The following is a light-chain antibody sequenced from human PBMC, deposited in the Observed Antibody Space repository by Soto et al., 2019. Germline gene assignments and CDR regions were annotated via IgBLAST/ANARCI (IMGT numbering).Light chain of an antibody. CDR2: DAS. CDR3: QQRSNWPWT. Sequence: EIVLTQSPATLSLSPGERATLSCRARQSVSSYLAWYQQKPGQAPRLLIYDASNRATGIPARFSGSGSGTDFPLTISSLEREDFAVYYCQQRSNWPWTFGQGTKVEIK. CDR1: QSVSSY. V-gene: IGKV3-11*01. J-gene: IGKJ1*01.